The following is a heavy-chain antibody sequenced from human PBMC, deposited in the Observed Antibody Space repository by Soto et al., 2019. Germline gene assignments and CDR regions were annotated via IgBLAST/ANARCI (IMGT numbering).Heavy chain of an antibody. CDR2: ISSSSSYI. CDR1: GFTFSSYS. V-gene: IGHV3-21*01. J-gene: IGHJ6*02. CDR3: ARGDTRYCSSTSCYYYYYGMDV. D-gene: IGHD2-2*01. Sequence: EVQLVESGGGLVKPGGSLRLSCAASGFTFSSYSMSWVRQAPGKGLEWVSSISSSSSYIYYADSVKGRFTISRDNAKNSLYLQMNSLRAEDTAVYYCARGDTRYCSSTSCYYYYYGMDVWGQGTTVTVSS.